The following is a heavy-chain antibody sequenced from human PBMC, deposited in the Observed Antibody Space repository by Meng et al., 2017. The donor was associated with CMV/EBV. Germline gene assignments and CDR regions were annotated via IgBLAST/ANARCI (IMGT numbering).Heavy chain of an antibody. V-gene: IGHV4-59*01. J-gene: IGHJ3*02. CDR2: IYYSGST. Sequence: SETLSLTCTVSGGSISSYYWSWIRQPPGKGLEWIGYIYYSGSTNYNPSLKSRVTISVDTSKNQFSLKLSSVTAADTAVYYCARGGALAAFDIWGQGTMVT. CDR3: ARGGALAAFDI. D-gene: IGHD3-16*01. CDR1: GGSISSYY.